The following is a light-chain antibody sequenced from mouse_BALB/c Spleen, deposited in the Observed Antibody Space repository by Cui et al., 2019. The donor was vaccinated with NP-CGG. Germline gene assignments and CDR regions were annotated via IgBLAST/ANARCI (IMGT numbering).Light chain of an antibody. V-gene: IGLV1*01. J-gene: IGLJ1*01. Sequence: QAVVTQESALTTSPGETVTLTCRSSTGAVTSSNYANWVQGKPDHLFTGLIGDTNNRVPGVPARFSGSLIGDRAALIITGAQTEDEAIYFCALWYSNHWVFGGGTKLTVL. CDR2: DTN. CDR1: TGAVTSSNY. CDR3: ALWYSNHWV.